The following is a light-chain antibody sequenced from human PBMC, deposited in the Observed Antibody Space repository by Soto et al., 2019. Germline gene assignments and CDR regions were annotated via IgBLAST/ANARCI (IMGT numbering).Light chain of an antibody. J-gene: IGKJ4*01. CDR1: QSVSSN. V-gene: IGKV3-15*01. CDR3: QQYDYCPLT. CDR2: GAS. Sequence: EIVMTQSPATLSVSPGERATLSCRASQSVSSNLAWYQQKPGQAPRLLIYGASTRATGLPDRISGRGSGTDFTLTISSLQSEDFARYYWQQYDYCPLTFGGGTKVEIK.